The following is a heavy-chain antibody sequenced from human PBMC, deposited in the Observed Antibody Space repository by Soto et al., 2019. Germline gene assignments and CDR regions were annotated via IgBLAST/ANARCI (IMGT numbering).Heavy chain of an antibody. J-gene: IGHJ4*02. CDR2: IIPILGIA. D-gene: IGHD3-10*01. Sequence: QVQLVQSGAEVKKPGSSVKVSCKASGGTFSSYTISWVRQAPGQGLEWMGRIIPILGIANYAQKFQGRVTITADKSTSTAYMELSSLRSEDTAVYYCARDSGRGGFDPYGDDYWGQGTLVTVSS. V-gene: IGHV1-69*08. CDR3: ARDSGRGGFDPYGDDY. CDR1: GGTFSSYT.